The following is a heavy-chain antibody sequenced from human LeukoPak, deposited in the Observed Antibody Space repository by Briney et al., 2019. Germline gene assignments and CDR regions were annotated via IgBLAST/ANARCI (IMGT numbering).Heavy chain of an antibody. J-gene: IGHJ4*02. CDR3: ARIPFDY. V-gene: IGHV3-53*01. CDR1: GFTVSGYY. D-gene: IGHD2-21*01. CDR2: IYSGGRT. Sequence: GGSLRLSCAASGFTVSGYYMNWVRQAPGKGLEWVSLIYSGGRTYYADSVKGRFTISRDNSKNTLYLQMNSLRAEDTAVYYCARIPFDYWGQGTLVTVSS.